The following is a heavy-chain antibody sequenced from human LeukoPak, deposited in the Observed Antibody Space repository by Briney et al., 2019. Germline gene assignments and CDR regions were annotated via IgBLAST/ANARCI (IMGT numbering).Heavy chain of an antibody. D-gene: IGHD3-9*01. CDR3: ARVMTGYYIDY. CDR2: MNPNSGNT. CDR1: GYTFSSYD. Sequence: ASVKVSSKASGYTFSSYDINWVRQATGQGLEWMGWMNPNSGNTGYAQKFQGRVTMTRNTSISTAYMELSSLRSEDTAVYYCARVMTGYYIDYWGQGTLVTVSS. J-gene: IGHJ4*02. V-gene: IGHV1-8*01.